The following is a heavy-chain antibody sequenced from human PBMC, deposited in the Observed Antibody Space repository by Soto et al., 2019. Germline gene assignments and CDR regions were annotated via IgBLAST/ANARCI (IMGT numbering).Heavy chain of an antibody. Sequence: ASVKVSCKASGYTFAGYYMHCVRQAPGQGLEWMGWINPNSGGTNYAQKFQGWVTMTRDTSISTAYMELSRLRSDDTAVYYCARCTVNCSGGSCYLVPDYGMDVWGQGTTVTVSS. CDR2: INPNSGGT. D-gene: IGHD2-15*01. J-gene: IGHJ6*02. CDR3: ARCTVNCSGGSCYLVPDYGMDV. V-gene: IGHV1-2*04. CDR1: GYTFAGYY.